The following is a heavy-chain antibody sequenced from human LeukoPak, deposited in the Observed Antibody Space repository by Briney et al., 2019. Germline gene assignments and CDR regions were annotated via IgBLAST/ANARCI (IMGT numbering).Heavy chain of an antibody. D-gene: IGHD5-12*01. CDR2: INAGKGNT. CDR1: GYTFTSYA. J-gene: IGHJ1*01. V-gene: IGHV1-3*01. Sequence: ASVKVSCKASGYTFTSYAMHWVRQAPGQRLEWMGWINAGKGNTKYSQKLQGRVTITGDTSASTAYMELSSLRSEDTAVYYCARSDTRLEPLAEYFQHWGQGTLVTVSS. CDR3: ARSDTRLEPLAEYFQH.